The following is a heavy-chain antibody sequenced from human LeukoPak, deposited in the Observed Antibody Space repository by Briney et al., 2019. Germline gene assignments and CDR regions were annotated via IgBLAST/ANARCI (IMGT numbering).Heavy chain of an antibody. J-gene: IGHJ3*02. CDR3: ARYRAFDI. CDR2: IYNGDT. V-gene: IGHV4-59*01. Sequence: SETLSLTCAVSGGSISSYYWSWIRQPPGKGLEWIGYIYNGDTNYNPSLKSRVTISVDTSKNQFSLKLSSVAAADTAVYYCARYRAFDIWGQGTMVTVSS. CDR1: GGSISSYY.